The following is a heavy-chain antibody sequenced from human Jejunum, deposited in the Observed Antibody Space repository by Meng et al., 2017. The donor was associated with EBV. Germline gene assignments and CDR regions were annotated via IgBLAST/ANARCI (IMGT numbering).Heavy chain of an antibody. CDR3: ARDLYSHSSVGFNF. Sequence: QVQRLESGPGLVKPSETLFLTCTVSGESVSSGSHYWSWIRQPPGKRLEWIGYVYYSGTTNYHPSLKSRVTMSVDTSKNQFSLNLTSVTAADTAMYYCARDLYSHSSVGFNFWGRGTLVTVSS. CDR1: GESVSSGSHY. D-gene: IGHD6-6*01. V-gene: IGHV4-61*01. CDR2: VYYSGTT. J-gene: IGHJ4*02.